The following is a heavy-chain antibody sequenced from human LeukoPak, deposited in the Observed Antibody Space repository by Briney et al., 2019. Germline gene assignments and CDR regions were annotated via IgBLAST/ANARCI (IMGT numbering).Heavy chain of an antibody. V-gene: IGHV3-30*02. CDR3: AKDPIRIGAAIQISAYYFDY. D-gene: IGHD6-13*01. CDR1: GFTFSGYG. J-gene: IGHJ4*02. Sequence: PGRSLRLSYAASGFTFSGYGMHWVRQAPGKGLEWVAFIRYDGSNKYYADSVKGRFTISRDNSKNTLYLQMNSLRAEDTAVYYCAKDPIRIGAAIQISAYYFDYWGQGTLVTVSS. CDR2: IRYDGSNK.